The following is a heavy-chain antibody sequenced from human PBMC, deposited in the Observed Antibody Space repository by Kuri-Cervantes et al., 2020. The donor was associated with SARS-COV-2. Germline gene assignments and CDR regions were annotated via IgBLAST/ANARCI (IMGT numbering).Heavy chain of an antibody. Sequence: GESLKISCAASGFTFRSYAMHWVRQAPVKGLEWVAVISYDGSNKYYADSVKGRFTISRDNSKNTLYLQMNSLRAEDTAVYYCARDADDFWSGYRETMDVWGKGTTVTVSS. D-gene: IGHD3-3*01. V-gene: IGHV3-30-3*01. CDR1: GFTFRSYA. J-gene: IGHJ6*04. CDR3: ARDADDFWSGYRETMDV. CDR2: ISYDGSNK.